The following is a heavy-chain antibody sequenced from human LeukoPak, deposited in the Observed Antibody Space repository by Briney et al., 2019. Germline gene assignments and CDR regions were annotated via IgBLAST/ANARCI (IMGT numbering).Heavy chain of an antibody. J-gene: IGHJ6*03. Sequence: ASVKVSCKASGYTFTSYYMHWVRQAPGQGLEWMGIINPSGGSTSYAQKFQGRVTMTRDTSTSTAYMELSSLRSEDTAVYYCARDTIAAAGPKDYYYYMDVWGKGTTVTVSS. CDR2: INPSGGST. CDR1: GYTFTSYY. V-gene: IGHV1-46*01. CDR3: ARDTIAAAGPKDYYYYMDV. D-gene: IGHD6-13*01.